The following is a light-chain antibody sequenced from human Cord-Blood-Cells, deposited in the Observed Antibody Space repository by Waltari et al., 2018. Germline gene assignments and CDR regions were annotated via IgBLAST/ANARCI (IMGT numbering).Light chain of an antibody. CDR2: KSS. Sequence: DIQMTQSPSTLSASVGDRVTITCRASQRISSWLAWYQQKPGKAPKLLIYKSSSLESGVPARFGGSGSGTEFTLTISSLQPDDFATYYCQQYNSPTFGQGTKLEIK. V-gene: IGKV1-5*03. J-gene: IGKJ2*01. CDR3: QQYNSPT. CDR1: QRISSW.